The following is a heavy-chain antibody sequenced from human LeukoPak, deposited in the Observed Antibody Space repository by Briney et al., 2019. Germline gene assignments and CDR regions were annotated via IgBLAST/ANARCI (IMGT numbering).Heavy chain of an antibody. J-gene: IGHJ1*01. V-gene: IGHV3-48*03. D-gene: IGHD1-26*01. CDR3: ARTKWQLPWA. Sequence: QSGGSLRLSCAASGFTFSTSDMNWIRQAPGKGLEWVSHISSSGSTITYADSVKGRFTVSRVNTKNSLYLQMNSLRADDTAIYYCARTKWQLPWAWGQGTLVTVSS. CDR2: ISSSGSTI. CDR1: GFTFSTSD.